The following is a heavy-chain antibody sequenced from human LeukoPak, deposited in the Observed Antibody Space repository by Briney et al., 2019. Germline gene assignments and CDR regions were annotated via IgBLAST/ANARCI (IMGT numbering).Heavy chain of an antibody. CDR3: ARDGPLRP. J-gene: IGHJ5*02. CDR2: ISSSSSTI. CDR1: GFTFSNYP. Sequence: GGSLRLSCAASGFTFSNYPMHWIRQAPGKGLEWVSYISSSSSTIYYADSVKGRFTISRDNAKNSLYLQMNSLRAEDTAVYYCARDGPLRPWGQGTLVTVSS. V-gene: IGHV3-48*01.